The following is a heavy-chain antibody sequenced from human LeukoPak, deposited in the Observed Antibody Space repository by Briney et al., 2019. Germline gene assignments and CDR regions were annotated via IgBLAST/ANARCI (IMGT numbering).Heavy chain of an antibody. V-gene: IGHV1-69*06. J-gene: IGHJ6*03. CDR3: ARAISTILPAVYYYYYMDV. Sequence: GGSLRLSCAASGFTFSSYWMSWVRQAPGQGLEWMGGIIPIFGTANYAQKFQGRVTITADKSTSTAYMELSSLRSEDTAVYYCARAISTILPAVYYYYYMDVWGKGTTVTVSS. D-gene: IGHD3-3*01. CDR2: IIPIFGTA. CDR1: GFTFSSYW.